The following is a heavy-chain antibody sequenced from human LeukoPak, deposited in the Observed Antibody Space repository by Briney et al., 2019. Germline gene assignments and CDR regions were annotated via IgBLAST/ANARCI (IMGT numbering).Heavy chain of an antibody. Sequence: SETLSLTCTVSGYSISSGYYWGWIRQPPGKGLEWIGYIYYSGSTNYNPSLKSRVTISVDTSKNQFSLKLSSVTAADTAVYYCARDGIGGGTPDAFDIWGQGTMVTVSS. CDR3: ARDGIGGGTPDAFDI. CDR2: IYYSGST. D-gene: IGHD1-26*01. J-gene: IGHJ3*02. CDR1: GYSISSGYY. V-gene: IGHV4-61*01.